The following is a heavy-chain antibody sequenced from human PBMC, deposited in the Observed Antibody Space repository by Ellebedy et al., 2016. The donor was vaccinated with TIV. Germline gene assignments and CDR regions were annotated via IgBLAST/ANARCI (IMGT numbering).Heavy chain of an antibody. V-gene: IGHV3-7*01. D-gene: IGHD4-17*01. J-gene: IGHJ3*02. CDR2: INQDGSQR. Sequence: GESLKISCAASGFSFSSYWMSWVRQAPGKGLEWVANINQDGSQRYFVDSAKGRFTISRDNAKTSLFLQMNSLRAEDTALYYCARDGSYGDFLSPTHAFEIWGQGTMVTVSS. CDR1: GFSFSSYW. CDR3: ARDGSYGDFLSPTHAFEI.